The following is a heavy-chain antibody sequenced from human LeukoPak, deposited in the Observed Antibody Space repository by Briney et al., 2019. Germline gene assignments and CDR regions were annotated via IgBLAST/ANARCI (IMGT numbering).Heavy chain of an antibody. Sequence: SETLSLTCAVYGGSFSGYYWSWIRQPPGKGLEWIGEINHSGSTNYNPSLKSRVTISVDTSKNQFSLKLSSVTAADTAVYYCAGRVSGVVVVVAATRRRWFDPWGQGTLVTVSS. CDR2: INHSGST. D-gene: IGHD2-15*01. J-gene: IGHJ5*02. V-gene: IGHV4-34*01. CDR1: GGSFSGYY. CDR3: AGRVSGVVVVVAATRRRWFDP.